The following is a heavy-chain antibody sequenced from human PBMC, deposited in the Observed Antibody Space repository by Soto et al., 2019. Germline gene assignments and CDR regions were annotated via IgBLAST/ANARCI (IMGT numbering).Heavy chain of an antibody. D-gene: IGHD3-10*01. CDR3: ARDRTPLQYYYGSGSYYTTYGMDV. V-gene: IGHV3-53*01. Sequence: PGGSLRLSCAASGFTVSSNYMSWVRQAPGKGLEWVSVIYSGGSTYYADSVKGRFTISRDNSKNTLYLQMNSLRAEDTGVYYCARDRTPLQYYYGSGSYYTTYGMDVWGQGTTVTVSS. CDR2: IYSGGST. CDR1: GFTVSSNY. J-gene: IGHJ6*02.